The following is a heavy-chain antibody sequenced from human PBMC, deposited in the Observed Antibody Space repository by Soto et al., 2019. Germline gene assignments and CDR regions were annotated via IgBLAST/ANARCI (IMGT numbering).Heavy chain of an antibody. CDR2: IYYSGST. D-gene: IGHD3-10*01. V-gene: IGHV4-59*01. CDR1: GGSISSYY. J-gene: IGHJ4*02. Sequence: QVQLQESGPGLVKPSETLSLTCTVSGGSISSYYWSWIRQPPGKGLEWSGYIYYSGSTNYNPSLKSRVTTSVDTSKNQFSLKLSAVTAADTAVYYCERWVSTFGELFIYYWGRGTLVTVS. CDR3: ERWVSTFGELFIYY.